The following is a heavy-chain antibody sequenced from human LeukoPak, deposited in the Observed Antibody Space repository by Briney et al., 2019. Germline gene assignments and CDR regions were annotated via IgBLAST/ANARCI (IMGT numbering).Heavy chain of an antibody. J-gene: IGHJ3*02. CDR3: AKGLLWSGEMDAFDI. CDR1: GFTFSSYG. Sequence: GRSLRLSCAASGFTFSSYGMLWVRQAPGTGLEGVAVISYDGSNKYYADSVKGRFTISRDNSKNTLYLQMNSLRAEDTAVYYCAKGLLWSGEMDAFDIWGQGTMVTVSS. D-gene: IGHD3-10*01. CDR2: ISYDGSNK. V-gene: IGHV3-30*18.